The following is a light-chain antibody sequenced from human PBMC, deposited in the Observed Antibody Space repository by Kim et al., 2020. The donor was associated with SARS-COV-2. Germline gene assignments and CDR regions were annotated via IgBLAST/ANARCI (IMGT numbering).Light chain of an antibody. V-gene: IGKV1-27*01. CDR2: DTR. J-gene: IGKJ2*01. CDR1: QDIGNH. CDR3: QQGYST. Sequence: DIQMTQSPSSLSASVGDRVTITCRASQDIGNHLAWYQQDPGKVPNLLIFDTRVLESGVPSRFSGSGSGTDFTLTISSLQPEDFATYYCQQGYSTFGQGTKLEI.